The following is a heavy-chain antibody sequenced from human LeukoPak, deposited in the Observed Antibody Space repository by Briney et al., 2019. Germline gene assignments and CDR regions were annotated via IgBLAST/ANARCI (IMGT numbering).Heavy chain of an antibody. CDR1: GGSISSIGYY. J-gene: IGHJ2*01. V-gene: IGHV4-39*01. CDR3: ASRSPLYHDPPLGWYFGL. Sequence: SETLSLTCTVSGGSISSIGYYWGWIRQPPGKGLEWIGSIYYSGSTYYNPSLKSRVTISVDTSKNQFSLKLSSVTAADTAVYYCASRSPLYHDPPLGWYFGLWGRGTLVTVSS. CDR2: IYYSGST. D-gene: IGHD7-27*01.